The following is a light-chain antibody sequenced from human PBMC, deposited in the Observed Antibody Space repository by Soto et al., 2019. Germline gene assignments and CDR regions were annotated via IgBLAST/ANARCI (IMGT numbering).Light chain of an antibody. V-gene: IGLV6-57*02. CDR1: SGSIARGY. CDR2: DDD. CDR3: QTWDSAIRV. Sequence: NFMLTQPHSVSESPGKTVTISCSGSSGSIARGYVQWYQQRPGSAPTTVIYDDDQRPSGVPDRFSGSIDSSSNSASLTISGLKTDDEADYYCQTWDSAIRVFGGGTQLTVL. J-gene: IGLJ7*01.